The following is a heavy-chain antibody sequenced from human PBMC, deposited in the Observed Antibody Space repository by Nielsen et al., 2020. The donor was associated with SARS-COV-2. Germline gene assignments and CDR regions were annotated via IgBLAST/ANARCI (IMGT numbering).Heavy chain of an antibody. V-gene: IGHV7-4-1*02. CDR2: INTNTGNP. Sequence: ASVKVSCKASGYTFTSYAMNWVRQAPGQGLEWMGWINTNTGNPTYAQGFTGRFVFSLDTSVSTAYLQISSLKAEDTAVYYCARDWDRSSTSCYAGSYYYYYMDVWGKGTTVTVSS. J-gene: IGHJ6*03. CDR3: ARDWDRSSTSCYAGSYYYYYMDV. CDR1: GYTFTSYA. D-gene: IGHD2-2*01.